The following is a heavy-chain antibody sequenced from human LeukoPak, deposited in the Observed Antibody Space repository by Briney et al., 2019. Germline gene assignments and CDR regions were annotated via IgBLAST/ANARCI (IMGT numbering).Heavy chain of an antibody. D-gene: IGHD2-2*03. CDR3: ANCMDNDWYSDL. CDR1: GFTFSSYA. CDR2: ISGSGGST. Sequence: GGSLRLSCAASGFTFSSYAMSWVRQAPGKGLEWVSAISGSGGSTYYADSVKGRFTISRDNSKNTLYLQMNSLRAEDTAVYYCANCMDNDWYSDLWGRGTLVTVSS. V-gene: IGHV3-23*01. J-gene: IGHJ2*01.